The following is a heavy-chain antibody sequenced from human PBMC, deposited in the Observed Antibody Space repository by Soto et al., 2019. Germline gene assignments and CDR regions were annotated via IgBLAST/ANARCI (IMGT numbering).Heavy chain of an antibody. Sequence: GGSLRLSCAASGFTFSSYAMHWVRQAPGKGLEWVAVISYDGSNKYYADSVKGRFTISRDNSKNTLYLQMNSLGAEDTAVYYCARGGSGNAGIDYWGQGTLVTVSS. CDR1: GFTFSSYA. CDR2: ISYDGSNK. J-gene: IGHJ4*02. D-gene: IGHD3-10*01. CDR3: ARGGSGNAGIDY. V-gene: IGHV3-30-3*01.